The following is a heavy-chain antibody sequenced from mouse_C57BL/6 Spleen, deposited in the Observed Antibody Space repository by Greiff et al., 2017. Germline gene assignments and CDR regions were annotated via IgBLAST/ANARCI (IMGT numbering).Heavy chain of an antibody. CDR3: ARVNSPIFDY. CDR2: IYPGSGNT. V-gene: IGHV1-66*01. CDR1: GYSFTSYY. D-gene: IGHD1-3*01. Sequence: QVQLQQSGPELVKPGASVKISCKASGYSFTSYYIHWVKQRPGQGLEWIGWIYPGSGNTKYNEKFKGKATLTADTSSSTAYMQLSSLTSEDSAVYYCARVNSPIFDYWGKGTTLTVSS. J-gene: IGHJ2*01.